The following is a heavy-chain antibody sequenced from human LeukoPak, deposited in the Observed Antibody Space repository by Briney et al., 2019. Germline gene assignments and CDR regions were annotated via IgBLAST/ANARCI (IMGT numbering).Heavy chain of an antibody. CDR3: ASLRFGELSQLY. Sequence: GGSLRLSCAASTFIFSDYAMTWVRQAPGKGLEWVSTISGGGDATYYAHSVKGRFAVSRDNSKKTLYLQLNSLRAEDTAVYYCASLRFGELSQLYWGQGTLVTVSS. CDR2: ISGGGDAT. V-gene: IGHV3-23*01. J-gene: IGHJ4*02. D-gene: IGHD3-10*01. CDR1: TFIFSDYA.